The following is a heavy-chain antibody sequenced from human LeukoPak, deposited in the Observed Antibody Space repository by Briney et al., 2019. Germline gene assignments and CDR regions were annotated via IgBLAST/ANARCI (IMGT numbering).Heavy chain of an antibody. CDR3: ARGPSLARIAVGGDWFDP. Sequence: GGSLRLSCAASGFTFSSYSMNWVRQAPGKGLEWVSSISSSSSYIYYADSVKCRFTISRDNSKNTLYLQMNSLRAEDTAAYYCARGPSLARIAVGGDWFDPWGQGTLVTVSS. D-gene: IGHD6-19*01. CDR1: GFTFSSYS. V-gene: IGHV3-21*01. J-gene: IGHJ5*02. CDR2: ISSSSSYI.